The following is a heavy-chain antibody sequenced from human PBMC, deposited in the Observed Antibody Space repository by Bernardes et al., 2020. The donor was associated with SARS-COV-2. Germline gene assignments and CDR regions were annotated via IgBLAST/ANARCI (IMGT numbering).Heavy chain of an antibody. CDR1: GFTFSSYD. Sequence: GGSLRLSCAASGFTFSSYDMHWVRQATGKGLEWVSAIGTAGDTYYPGSVKGRFTISRENAKNSLYLQMNSLRAGDTAVYYCARAGLEWYFDLWGRGTLVTVSS. V-gene: IGHV3-13*01. D-gene: IGHD3-9*01. CDR3: ARAGLEWYFDL. CDR2: IGTAGDT. J-gene: IGHJ2*01.